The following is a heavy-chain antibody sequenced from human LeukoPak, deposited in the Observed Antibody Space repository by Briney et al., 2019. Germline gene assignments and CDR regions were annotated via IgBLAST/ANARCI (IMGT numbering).Heavy chain of an antibody. J-gene: IGHJ3*02. V-gene: IGHV4-59*12. CDR2: IYYSGST. D-gene: IGHD3-22*01. Sequence: PSETLSLTCTVSGGSISNKYWSWIRQPPGKGLEWIGYIYYSGSTNYNSSLKSRVTISIDTSKNQFSLKLSSATAADTAVYYCARGEDYYDSGGYFGDAFDIWGQGTMVTVSS. CDR1: GGSISNKY. CDR3: ARGEDYYDSGGYFGDAFDI.